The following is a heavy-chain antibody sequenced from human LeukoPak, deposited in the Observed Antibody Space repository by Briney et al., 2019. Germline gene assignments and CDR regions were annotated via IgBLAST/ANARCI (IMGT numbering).Heavy chain of an antibody. V-gene: IGHV3-21*01. CDR1: GFTFSSYT. D-gene: IGHD1-1*01. CDR2: ISGSNSYI. J-gene: IGHJ4*02. CDR3: ARALTTLTYEGY. Sequence: GGSLRLSCAASGFTFSSYTMHWIRQAPGKGLEWVSSISGSNSYIFYADSVKGRFTVSRDNAKDSLYLQMNSLRAEGTAVYYCARALTTLTYEGYWGQGTLVTVSS.